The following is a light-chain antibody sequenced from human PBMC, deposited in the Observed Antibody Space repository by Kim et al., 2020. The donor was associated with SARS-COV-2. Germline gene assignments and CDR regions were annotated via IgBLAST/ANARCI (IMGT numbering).Light chain of an antibody. V-gene: IGKV1D-16*02. CDR1: QRISNW. J-gene: IGKJ2*01. CDR2: AAS. Sequence: SASVGDRGTITWRAGQRISNWLACYQQKPGKAPKSLIDAASSLQSGVPSRFSGSGSGTDFTLTISSLQPDDFATNYCQQYGSYPYTFGQGTKLEI. CDR3: QQYGSYPYT.